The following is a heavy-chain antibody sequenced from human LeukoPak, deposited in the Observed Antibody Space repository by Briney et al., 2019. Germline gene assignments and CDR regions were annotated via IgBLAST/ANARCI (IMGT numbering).Heavy chain of an antibody. J-gene: IGHJ4*02. V-gene: IGHV4-34*01. Sequence: PSETLSLTCAVYGGSFSGYYWSWIRQPPGKGLEWIGEINHSGSTNYNPSLKGRVTISVDTSKNQFSLKLSSVTAADTAVYYCARGTLSPTATYYFDYWGQGTLVTVSS. CDR1: GGSFSGYY. CDR3: ARGTLSPTATYYFDY. CDR2: INHSGST.